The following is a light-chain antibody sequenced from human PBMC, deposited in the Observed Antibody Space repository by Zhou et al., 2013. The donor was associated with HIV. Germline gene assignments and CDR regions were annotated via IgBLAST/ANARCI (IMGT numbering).Light chain of an antibody. CDR1: QSVSSY. V-gene: IGKV3-11*01. J-gene: IGKJ5*01. CDR2: DAS. CDR3: QQRDNWPPRIT. Sequence: ETVLTQSPGTLSLSPGERATLSCRASQSVSSYLAWYQQKPGQAPRLLIYDASNRATGIPARFSGSGSGTDFTLTISSLEPEDFAVYYCQQRDNWPPRITFGQGTRLEIK.